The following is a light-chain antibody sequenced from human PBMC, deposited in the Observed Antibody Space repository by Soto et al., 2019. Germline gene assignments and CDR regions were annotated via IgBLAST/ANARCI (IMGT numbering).Light chain of an antibody. V-gene: IGKV3-15*01. CDR3: QQYNTWPPRT. CDR1: QTVSSS. CDR2: GAS. J-gene: IGKJ1*01. Sequence: EIILTESPVTLSVSPGERATLSCRASQTVSSSLAWYQQKPGQAPRLLIYGASTRAAGVPARFSGSGSGTEFTLTISSLQSEDFAVYYCQQYNTWPPRTFGQGTKVDIK.